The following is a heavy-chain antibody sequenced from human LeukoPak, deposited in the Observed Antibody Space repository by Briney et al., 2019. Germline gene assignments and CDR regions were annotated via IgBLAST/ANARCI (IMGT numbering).Heavy chain of an antibody. V-gene: IGHV3-64*01. CDR3: ASKDDSSGYGFDP. D-gene: IGHD3-22*01. CDR2: ISNDGDTT. CDR1: GFSFSAYG. Sequence: GGSLRLSCAASGFSFSAYGMHWVRQAPGKGPEYVSAISNDGDTTHYANSVKGRFTISRDNSKNTLDLQMNSLRAEDTALYYCASKDDSSGYGFDPWGQGTLVTVSS. J-gene: IGHJ5*02.